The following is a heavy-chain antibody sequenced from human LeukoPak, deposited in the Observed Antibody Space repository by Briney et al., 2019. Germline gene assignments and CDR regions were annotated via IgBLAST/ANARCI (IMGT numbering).Heavy chain of an antibody. CDR3: AGDYRNAFDI. D-gene: IGHD4-11*01. CDR1: GGSISSSSYY. CDR2: IYYSGST. Sequence: TTSETLSLTCTVSGGSISSSSYYWGWIRQPPGKGLEWIGSIYYSGSTYYNPSLKSRVTISVDTSKNQFSLKLSSVTAADTAVYYCAGDYRNAFDIWGQGTMVTVSS. J-gene: IGHJ3*02. V-gene: IGHV4-39*01.